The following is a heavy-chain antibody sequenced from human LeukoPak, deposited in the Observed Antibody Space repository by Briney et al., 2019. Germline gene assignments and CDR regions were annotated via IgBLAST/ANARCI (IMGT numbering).Heavy chain of an antibody. J-gene: IGHJ4*02. D-gene: IGHD1-26*01. CDR2: IYYSGDT. Sequence: PSETLSLTCTVSGGSISGNLWSWIRPPAGKGLEWIANIYYSGDTSFNPSLKSRVTISLDTSKNQFSLKLSSVTAADTAVYYCARRIVGVTFDYCGQGTPVTVSS. CDR3: ARRIVGVTFDY. CDR1: GGSISGNL. V-gene: IGHV4-59*04.